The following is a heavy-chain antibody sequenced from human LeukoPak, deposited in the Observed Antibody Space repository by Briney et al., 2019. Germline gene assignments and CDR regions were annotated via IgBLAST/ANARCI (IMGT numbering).Heavy chain of an antibody. CDR3: ARLLAYGSGGEAFDY. D-gene: IGHD3-10*01. Sequence: PGGSLRLSCAVSGFTFSTYDMNWVRQAPGKGLEWVSYISFSGTNMSYADSVKGRLAISRDNAKNSLYLQMNSLRAEDTAVYYCARLLAYGSGGEAFDYWGQGSLVTVSS. CDR1: GFTFSTYD. CDR2: ISFSGTNM. V-gene: IGHV3-48*03. J-gene: IGHJ4*02.